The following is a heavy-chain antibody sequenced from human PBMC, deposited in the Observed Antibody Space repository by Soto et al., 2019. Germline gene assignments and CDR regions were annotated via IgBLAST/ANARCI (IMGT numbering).Heavy chain of an antibody. D-gene: IGHD2-15*01. CDR1: GGTFSSYA. CDR2: IIPIFGTA. Sequence: QVQLVQSGAELKKPGSSVKVSCKASGGTFSSYAISWVRQAPGQGLEWMGGIIPIFGTANYAQKFQGRVTITADESTSTAYMELSSLRSEDTAVYYCARSLLGVVAATYFDYWGQGTLVTVSS. V-gene: IGHV1-69*01. CDR3: ARSLLGVVAATYFDY. J-gene: IGHJ4*02.